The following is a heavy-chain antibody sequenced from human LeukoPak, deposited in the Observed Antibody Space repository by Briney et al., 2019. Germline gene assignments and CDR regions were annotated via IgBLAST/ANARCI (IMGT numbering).Heavy chain of an antibody. J-gene: IGHJ4*02. CDR2: IYSGGST. CDR3: ARAHRLEWQQYYFDY. V-gene: IGHV3-53*01. D-gene: IGHD3-3*01. Sequence: HPGGSLRLSCAASGFTFDDYGMSWVRQAPGKGLEWVSVIYSGGSTYYADSVKGRFTISRDKSKNTLYLQMNSLRAEDTAVYYCARAHRLEWQQYYFDYWGQGTLVTVSS. CDR1: GFTFDDYG.